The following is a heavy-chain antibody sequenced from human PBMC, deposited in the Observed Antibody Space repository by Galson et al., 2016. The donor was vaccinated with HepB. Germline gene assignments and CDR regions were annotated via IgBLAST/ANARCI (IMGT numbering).Heavy chain of an antibody. V-gene: IGHV5-51*01. CDR2: IYPGDSDT. CDR1: GYRFSSYY. Sequence: QSGAEVKKPGESLKISCKGSGYRFSSYYIAWVRQMPGKGLEWMGIIYPGDSDTRYSPSFQGQVTISAHKSITTAYLQWSSLKASYTAIYYCARSFQAYYSEYWCQGALVTVSS. J-gene: IGHJ4*02. CDR3: ARSFQAYYSEY.